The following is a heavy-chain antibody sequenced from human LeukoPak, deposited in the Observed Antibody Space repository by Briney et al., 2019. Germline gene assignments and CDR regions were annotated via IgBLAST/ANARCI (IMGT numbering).Heavy chain of an antibody. CDR3: ARPISPLDFWSGYYTGNAFDI. CDR1: GFTVSSNY. Sequence: GGSLRLSCAASGFTVSSNYMSWVRQAPGKGLEWVSVIYSGGSTYYADSVKGRFTISRDNSKNTLYLQMNSLRAEDTAVYYCARPISPLDFWSGYYTGNAFDIWGQGTMVTVSS. CDR2: IYSGGST. V-gene: IGHV3-66*01. J-gene: IGHJ3*02. D-gene: IGHD3-3*01.